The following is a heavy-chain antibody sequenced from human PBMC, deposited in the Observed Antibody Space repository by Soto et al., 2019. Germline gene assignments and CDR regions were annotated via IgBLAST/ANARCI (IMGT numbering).Heavy chain of an antibody. J-gene: IGHJ4*02. CDR1: GYTFTSYY. V-gene: IGHV1-46*01. CDR2: INPNGGST. CDR3: ARGLGRGDY. Sequence: QVQLVQSGAEVQKPGASVKLSCKASGYTFTSYYIHWVQQAPGQGLEWIGIINPNGGSTNYAHNFKGRLTVTRDTSTATVYMELVALESEDTAVYYCARGLGRGDYWGPGTLVPVSS. D-gene: IGHD3-10*01.